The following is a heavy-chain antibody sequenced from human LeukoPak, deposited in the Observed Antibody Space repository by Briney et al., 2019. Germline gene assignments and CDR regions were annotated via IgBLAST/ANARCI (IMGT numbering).Heavy chain of an antibody. D-gene: IGHD3-22*01. CDR3: AREGSVVVIYDY. Sequence: ASVKVSCTTSGYTFTSYAMHWVRQAPGQRLEWMGWINAGTGNTKYSQKFQGRVTITRDASASTAYMELSSLRSEDTAVYYCAREGSVVVIYDYWGQGTLVTVSS. J-gene: IGHJ4*02. V-gene: IGHV1-3*01. CDR1: GYTFTSYA. CDR2: INAGTGNT.